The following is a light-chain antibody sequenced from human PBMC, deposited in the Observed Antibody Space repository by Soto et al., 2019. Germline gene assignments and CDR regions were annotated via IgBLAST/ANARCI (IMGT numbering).Light chain of an antibody. CDR2: RSD. CDR3: SARDDILSGVV. J-gene: IGLJ2*01. Sequence: QSVLTQPPSASGTPGQRVTISCSGSSSNIGNNHVYWYQQFPGMAPKLLMYRSDQRPTGVPDRFSGSKSGTSASLAISGLRSGDEADYYCSARDDILSGVVFGGGTKLTVL. CDR1: SSNIGNNH. V-gene: IGLV1-47*01.